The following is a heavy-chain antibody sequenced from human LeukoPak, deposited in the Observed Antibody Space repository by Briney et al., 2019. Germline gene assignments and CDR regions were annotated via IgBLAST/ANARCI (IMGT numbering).Heavy chain of an antibody. D-gene: IGHD3-3*01. J-gene: IGHJ4*02. Sequence: SETLSLTCTVSGDSLSPNYWSWIRQFPGKGLEWIGFIYSDGRTEYSPSLKSRVTISVDTSKNQFSLNLSSVTAADTAVYYCASHVPGITIFWGQGTLVTLSS. CDR2: IYSDGRT. CDR1: GDSLSPNY. CDR3: ASHVPGITIF. V-gene: IGHV4-59*12.